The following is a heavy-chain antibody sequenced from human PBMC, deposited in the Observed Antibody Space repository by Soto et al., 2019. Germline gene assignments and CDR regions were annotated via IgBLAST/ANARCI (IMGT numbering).Heavy chain of an antibody. CDR2: INAGNGKT. Sequence: ASVKVSCKASGYTFTSCGLHCVRQAPGQRLEGMGWINAGNGKTYYPPKFPATVTITTDTSARTEHMELRSMRSEDTDVYSCERVQSNYVYYYYGMDLWGQGTTVTVSS. J-gene: IGHJ6*02. CDR1: GYTFTSCG. CDR3: ERVQSNYVYYYYGMDL. D-gene: IGHD4-4*01. V-gene: IGHV1-3*01.